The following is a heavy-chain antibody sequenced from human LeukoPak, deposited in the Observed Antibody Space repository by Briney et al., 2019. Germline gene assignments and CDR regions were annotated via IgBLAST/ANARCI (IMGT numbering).Heavy chain of an antibody. D-gene: IGHD1-26*01. J-gene: IGHJ3*02. Sequence: PGGSLRLSCAASGFTFSDYYMSWIRQAPGKGLEWVSYISSSGSTIYYADSVKGRFTISRDNAKNSLYLQMNSLRAEDTAVYYCARDASPIRGATARAFDIWGQGTMVTVSS. CDR2: ISSSGSTI. CDR1: GFTFSDYY. CDR3: ARDASPIRGATARAFDI. V-gene: IGHV3-11*04.